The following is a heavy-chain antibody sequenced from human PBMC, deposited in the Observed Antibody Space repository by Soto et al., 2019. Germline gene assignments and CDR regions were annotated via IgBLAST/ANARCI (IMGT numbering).Heavy chain of an antibody. J-gene: IGHJ4*02. CDR2: ISGSGGST. D-gene: IGHD3-3*01. Sequence: GESLRLSCAASGFTFSSYAMSWDRQAPGKGLEWVSAISGSGGSTYYADSVKGRLTISRDKAKNTLYRQMNRLRAEDTSVCYCAKFQATGVVITHIDYWGQGTLVTVSS. CDR1: GFTFSSYA. V-gene: IGHV3-23*01. CDR3: AKFQATGVVITHIDY.